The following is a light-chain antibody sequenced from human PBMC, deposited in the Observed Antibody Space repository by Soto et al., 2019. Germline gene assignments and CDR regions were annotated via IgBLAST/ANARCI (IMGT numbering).Light chain of an antibody. Sequence: EIEMRQSPDVLSVSPGERATLSCRASQNIRFNLAWYQQNPGQAPRLLISAASTRASGVPDRFSGDGSGTDFTLAVPTLHSEDFGIYYCQQYTAWPPTFGQGTKVDIK. V-gene: IGKV3-15*01. CDR2: AAS. J-gene: IGKJ1*01. CDR1: QNIRFN. CDR3: QQYTAWPPT.